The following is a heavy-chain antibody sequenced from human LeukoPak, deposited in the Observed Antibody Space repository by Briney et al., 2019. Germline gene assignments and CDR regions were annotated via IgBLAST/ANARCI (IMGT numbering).Heavy chain of an antibody. J-gene: IGHJ6*03. Sequence: GGSLRLSCAASGFTFSSYWMHWVRQAPGKGLVWVSRINSDGSSTSYADSVKGRFTISRDNAKNTLYLQMNSLRAEDTAVYYCAREGRIQNYYYYMDVWGKGTTVTVPS. CDR3: AREGRIQNYYYYMDV. CDR2: INSDGSST. CDR1: GFTFSSYW. V-gene: IGHV3-74*01.